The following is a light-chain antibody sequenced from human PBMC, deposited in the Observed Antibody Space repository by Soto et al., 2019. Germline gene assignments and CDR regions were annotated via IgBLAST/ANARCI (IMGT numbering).Light chain of an antibody. J-gene: IGLJ3*02. V-gene: IGLV2-23*01. Sequence: QSALTQPASVSGSPGQSITISCTGTSSDVGSYNLVSWYQQHPGKAPKLMIYEGSKRPSGVSNRFSGSKSGNTASLTISGLQAEDEAHYYCCSYAGSGTLVFGGGTKLTVL. CDR3: CSYAGSGTLV. CDR2: EGS. CDR1: SSDVGSYNL.